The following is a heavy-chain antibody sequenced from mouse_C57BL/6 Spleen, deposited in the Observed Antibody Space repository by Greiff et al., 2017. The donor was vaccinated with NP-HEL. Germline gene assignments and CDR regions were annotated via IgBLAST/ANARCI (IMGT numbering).Heavy chain of an antibody. J-gene: IGHJ2*01. CDR1: GYTFTSYD. D-gene: IGHD3-2*02. V-gene: IGHV1-85*01. CDR2: LYPRDGST. Sequence: VQLQQSGPELVQPGASVKLSCKASGYTFTSYDLNWVKQRPGQGLEWLGWLYPRDGSTTYHAKFKGKATLTVDTSSSTEYMELHSLTSEDSAVYFCARRDRSGYDYWGQGTTLTVSS. CDR3: ARRDRSGYDY.